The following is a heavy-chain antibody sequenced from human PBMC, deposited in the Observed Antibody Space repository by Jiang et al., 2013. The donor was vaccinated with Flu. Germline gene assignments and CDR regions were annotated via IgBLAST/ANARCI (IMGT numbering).Heavy chain of an antibody. D-gene: IGHD6-6*01. CDR3: ARLGRIAARPRWFDP. CDR1: GGSISSSSYY. V-gene: IGHV4-39*01. Sequence: SLTCTVSGGSISSSSYYWGWIRQPPGKGLEWIGSIYYSGSTYYNPSLKSRVTISVDTSKNQFSLKLSSVTAADTAVYYCARLGRIAARPRWFDPWGQGTLVTVSS. CDR2: IYYSGST. J-gene: IGHJ5*02.